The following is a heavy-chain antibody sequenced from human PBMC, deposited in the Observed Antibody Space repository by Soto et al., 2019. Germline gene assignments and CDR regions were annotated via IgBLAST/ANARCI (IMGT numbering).Heavy chain of an antibody. V-gene: IGHV1-2*04. CDR3: ARAGVFYGMDV. J-gene: IGHJ6*02. Sequence: QVQLVQSGAEVKKPGASVKVSCKASGYTFTGYYMHWVRQAPGQGLEWLGWINIKSGDTAYAQSFQDWVTMTRGTSINTAYMELSRLRSDDTAVYYCARAGVFYGMDVWGQGPTVTVSS. CDR1: GYTFTGYY. D-gene: IGHD3-10*01. CDR2: INIKSGDT.